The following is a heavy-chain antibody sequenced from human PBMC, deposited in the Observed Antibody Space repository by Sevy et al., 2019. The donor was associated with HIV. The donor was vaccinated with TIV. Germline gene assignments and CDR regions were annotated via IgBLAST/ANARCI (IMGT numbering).Heavy chain of an antibody. J-gene: IGHJ5*02. D-gene: IGHD4-17*01. Sequence: SETLSLTCTVSGDSISGGYYWGWIRPSPGKGLGWVGSIYHSGNTYYTPSLKSRVTISVDTSKNLFSLKLSSVTAADTAVYYCAGDRGGDYVTQLDPWGQGTLVTVSS. V-gene: IGHV4-38-2*02. CDR1: GDSISGGYY. CDR3: AGDRGGDYVTQLDP. CDR2: IYHSGNT.